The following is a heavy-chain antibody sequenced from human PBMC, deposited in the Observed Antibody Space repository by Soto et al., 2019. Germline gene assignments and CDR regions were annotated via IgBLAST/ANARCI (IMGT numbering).Heavy chain of an antibody. J-gene: IGHJ6*02. CDR2: ISSDGNNK. V-gene: IGHV3-30-3*01. CDR3: ARRGYGMDV. CDR1: GFIFSSYA. Sequence: GGSLRLSCAASGFIFSSYAMHWVRQAPGKGLEWVAVISSDGNNKYYADSVKGRFTISRDNSKNTLYLQMNSLRAGNTAVYYCARRGYGMDVWGQGTTVTVSS.